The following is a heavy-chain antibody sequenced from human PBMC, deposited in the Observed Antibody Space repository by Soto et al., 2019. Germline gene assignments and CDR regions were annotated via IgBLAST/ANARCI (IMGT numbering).Heavy chain of an antibody. CDR3: ARFGVVIPYNWFDP. Sequence: PGGSLRLSCAASGFTFSSYWMSWVRQAPGKGLEWVANIKQDGSEKYYVDSVKGRFTISRDNAKNSLYLQMNSLRAEDTAVYYCARFGVVIPYNWFDPWGQGTLVTVSS. CDR1: GFTFSSYW. J-gene: IGHJ5*02. V-gene: IGHV3-7*01. D-gene: IGHD3-3*01. CDR2: IKQDGSEK.